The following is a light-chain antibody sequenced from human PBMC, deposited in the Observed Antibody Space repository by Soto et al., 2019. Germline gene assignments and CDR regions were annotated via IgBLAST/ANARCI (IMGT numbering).Light chain of an antibody. V-gene: IGKV3-15*01. Sequence: EIAMTQSPGTLSVSPGERATLSCRASQTVSRHLAWYQQKPGQAPRLLIFGASTRATGIPDRFSGSGSGTDFTLTISSLQSEDFAVYYCQQYNTWPLITFGPGTRLEIK. CDR3: QQYNTWPLIT. CDR1: QTVSRH. J-gene: IGKJ5*01. CDR2: GAS.